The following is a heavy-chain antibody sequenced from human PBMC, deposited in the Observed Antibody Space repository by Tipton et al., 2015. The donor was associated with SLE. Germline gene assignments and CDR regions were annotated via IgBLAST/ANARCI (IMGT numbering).Heavy chain of an antibody. CDR1: GYSISSGYY. CDR3: ARGRNVVVPRRYFDY. CDR2: IYHSGST. Sequence: TLSLTCAVSGYSISSGYYWGWIRQSPGKGLGWIGSIYHSGSTYYNPSLKSRVTISVDTSKNQFSLTLSYVTAADTAVYYCARGRNVVVPRRYFDYWGQGTLVTVSS. D-gene: IGHD2-15*01. J-gene: IGHJ4*02. V-gene: IGHV4-38-2*01.